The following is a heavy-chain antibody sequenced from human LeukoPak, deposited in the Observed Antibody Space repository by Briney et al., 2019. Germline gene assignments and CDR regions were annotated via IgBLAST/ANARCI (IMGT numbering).Heavy chain of an antibody. CDR3: ARDRVPGRGYCSSTSCYPDY. Sequence: PGGSLRLSCAASGFIVTSSYMSWVRQAPGKGLEWVSSISSSSSYIYYADSVKGRFTISRDNAKNSLYLQMNSLRAEDTAVYYCARDRVPGRGYCSSTSCYPDYWGQGTLVTVSS. V-gene: IGHV3-21*01. D-gene: IGHD2-2*01. CDR1: GFIVTSSY. J-gene: IGHJ4*02. CDR2: ISSSSSYI.